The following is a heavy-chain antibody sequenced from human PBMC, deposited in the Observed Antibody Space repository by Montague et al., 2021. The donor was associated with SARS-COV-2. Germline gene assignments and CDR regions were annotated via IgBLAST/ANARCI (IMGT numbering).Heavy chain of an antibody. CDR2: ISSSSSYI. CDR3: ARDPYYDILTGYYNY. Sequence: SLRLSCAASGFTFSSYSMNWVRQAPGKGLEWVSSISSSSSYIYCADSVKGRFTISRDNAKNSLYLQMNSLRAEDTAVYYCARDPYYDILTGYYNYWGQGTLVTVSS. CDR1: GFTFSSYS. V-gene: IGHV3-21*01. J-gene: IGHJ4*02. D-gene: IGHD3-9*01.